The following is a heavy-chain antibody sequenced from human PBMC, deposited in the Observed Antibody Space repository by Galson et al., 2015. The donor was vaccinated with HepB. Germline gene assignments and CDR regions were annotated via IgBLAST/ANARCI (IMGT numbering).Heavy chain of an antibody. Sequence: SVKVSCKASRDSFNSHTIAWVRQAPGQGLEWMGRIIPILGIADYAQTFKGRITISADKSTNTAYMFLSSLTSDDTAVYYCARAQCSSTSCHNPNYYHGLDVWGQGTTVTVSS. J-gene: IGHJ6*02. D-gene: IGHD2-2*02. V-gene: IGHV1-69*02. CDR1: RDSFNSHT. CDR3: ARAQCSSTSCHNPNYYHGLDV. CDR2: IIPILGIA.